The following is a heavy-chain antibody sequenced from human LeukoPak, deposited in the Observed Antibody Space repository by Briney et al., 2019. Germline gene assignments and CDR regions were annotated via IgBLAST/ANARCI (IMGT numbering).Heavy chain of an antibody. J-gene: IGHJ4*02. Sequence: PSQTLSLTCTVSGGSISSGSYYWSWIRQPAGKGLEWIGRIYTSGSTNYNPSLKSRVTISVDTSKNQFSLKLSSVTAADTAVYYCARGVYYDSSGYYWGYWGQGTLVTVSS. V-gene: IGHV4-61*02. CDR3: ARGVYYDSSGYYWGY. CDR2: IYTSGST. D-gene: IGHD3-22*01. CDR1: GGSISSGSYY.